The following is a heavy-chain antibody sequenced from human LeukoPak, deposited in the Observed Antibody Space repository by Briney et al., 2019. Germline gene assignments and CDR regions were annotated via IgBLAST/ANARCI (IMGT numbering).Heavy chain of an antibody. CDR3: ARVLQSEGFDP. V-gene: IGHV3-30*04. Sequence: GGSLRLSCEASGFTFSSYAMHWVRQAPGKGLEWVAVISYDGSNKYYADSVKGRFTISRDNSKNTLFLQMNSLRAEDTAVYYCARVLQSEGFDPWGQGTLVTVSS. CDR2: ISYDGSNK. CDR1: GFTFSSYA. J-gene: IGHJ5*02.